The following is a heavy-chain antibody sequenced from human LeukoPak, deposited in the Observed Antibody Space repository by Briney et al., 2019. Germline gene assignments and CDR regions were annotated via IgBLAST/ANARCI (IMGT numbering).Heavy chain of an antibody. V-gene: IGHV3-7*01. CDR1: GFTFSDYY. CDR2: IKQDGSEK. D-gene: IGHD3-22*01. CDR3: ARDRGTYYYDTSSHYDAFDI. J-gene: IGHJ3*02. Sequence: GGSLRLSCAASGFTFSDYYMSWIRQAPGKGLEWVANIKQDGSEKYYVDSVKGRFTISRDNAKNSLYLQMNSLRAEDTAVYYCARDRGTYYYDTSSHYDAFDIWGQGTMVTVSS.